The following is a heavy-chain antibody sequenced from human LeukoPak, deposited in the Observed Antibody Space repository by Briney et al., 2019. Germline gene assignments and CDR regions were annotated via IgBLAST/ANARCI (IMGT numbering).Heavy chain of an antibody. CDR3: AKEGCSGGSCYIFHYFDY. Sequence: HAGGSLRLSCAASGFTFSSYGMHWVRQAPGKGLEWVAFIRYDGSNKYYADSVKGRFTISRDNSKNTLYLQMNSLRAEDTAVYYCAKEGCSGGSCYIFHYFDYWGQGTLVTVSS. CDR2: IRYDGSNK. V-gene: IGHV3-30*02. D-gene: IGHD2-15*01. CDR1: GFTFSSYG. J-gene: IGHJ4*02.